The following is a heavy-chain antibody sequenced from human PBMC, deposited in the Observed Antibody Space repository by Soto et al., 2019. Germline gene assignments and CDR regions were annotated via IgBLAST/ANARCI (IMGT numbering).Heavy chain of an antibody. CDR2: IYYSGST. CDR3: ASTSYYGSGHHYYYDSMGD. Sequence: SETLSLTCTVSGGSISSGGYYWSWIRQHPGKGLEWIGYIYYSGSTYYNPSLKSRVTISVDTSKNQFSLKLSSVTAADTAVYYCASTSYYGSGHHYYYDSMGDCGQWTTVT. V-gene: IGHV4-31*03. CDR1: GGSISSGGYY. D-gene: IGHD3-10*01. J-gene: IGHJ6*02.